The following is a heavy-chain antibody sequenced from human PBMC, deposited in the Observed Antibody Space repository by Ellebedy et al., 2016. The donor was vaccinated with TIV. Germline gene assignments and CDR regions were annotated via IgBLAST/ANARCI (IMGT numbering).Heavy chain of an antibody. J-gene: IGHJ4*02. V-gene: IGHV3-48*02. CDR2: IGSSGTPI. D-gene: IGHD1-26*01. CDR3: TRASDFDY. Sequence: GGSLRLXXAASGFTFSTYGMTWVRQAPGKGLQWVSYIGSSGTPIYYADSVKGRFTISRDNAKNSLYLQLNSLRDEDTAVYYCTRASDFDYWGQGTLVTVSS. CDR1: GFTFSTYG.